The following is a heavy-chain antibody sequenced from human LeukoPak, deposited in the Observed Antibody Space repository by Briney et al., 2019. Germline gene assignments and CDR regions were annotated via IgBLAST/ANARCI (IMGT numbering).Heavy chain of an antibody. CDR1: GASISGSSYY. Sequence: PSETLSLTCAVSGASISGSSYYWSWIRQPPGKGLEWIGYIYYSGSTNCNPSLKSRVTISVDTSKNQFSLKLSSVTAADTAVYYCARDANTVVGATHFDYWGQGTLVTVSS. V-gene: IGHV4-61*01. CDR3: ARDANTVVGATHFDY. J-gene: IGHJ4*02. CDR2: IYYSGST. D-gene: IGHD1-26*01.